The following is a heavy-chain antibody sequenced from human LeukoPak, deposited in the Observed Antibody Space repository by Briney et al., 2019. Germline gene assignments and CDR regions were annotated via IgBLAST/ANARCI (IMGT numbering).Heavy chain of an antibody. CDR1: GFTVSSNY. J-gene: IGHJ6*02. D-gene: IGHD3-22*01. Sequence: GGSLRLSCAASGFTVSSNYMSWVRQAPGKGLEWVSVIYSGGGTYYADFVKGRFTISRDNSKNTLYLQMNSLRAEDTAVYYCARHDYDSSGYYGYYGMDVWGQGTTVTVSS. CDR2: IYSGGGT. CDR3: ARHDYDSSGYYGYYGMDV. V-gene: IGHV3-66*04.